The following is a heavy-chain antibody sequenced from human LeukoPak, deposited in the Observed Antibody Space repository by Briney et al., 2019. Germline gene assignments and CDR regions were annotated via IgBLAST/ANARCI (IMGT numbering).Heavy chain of an antibody. V-gene: IGHV3-48*01. Sequence: GSLRLSCAASGFTFSSYSMNWVRQAPGKGLEWVSYISSSSSTIYYADSVKGRFTISRDNAKNSLYLQMNSLRAEDTAVYYCASHDPYYDFWSGPNWFDPWGQGTLVTVSS. J-gene: IGHJ5*02. D-gene: IGHD3-3*01. CDR1: GFTFSSYS. CDR2: ISSSSSTI. CDR3: ASHDPYYDFWSGPNWFDP.